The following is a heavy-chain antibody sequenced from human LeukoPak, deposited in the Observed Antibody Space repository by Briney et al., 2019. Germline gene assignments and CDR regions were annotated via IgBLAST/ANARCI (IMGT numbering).Heavy chain of an antibody. V-gene: IGHV4-39*07. CDR1: GGSISSSSYY. J-gene: IGHJ4*02. CDR3: ARWNYYDRTIDY. CDR2: IYYSGST. Sequence: PSETLSLTCTVSGGSISSSSYYWGWIRQPPGKGLEWIGSIYYSGSTYYNPSLKSRVTISVDTSKNQFSLKLSSVTAADTAVYYCARWNYYDRTIDYWGQGTLVTVSS. D-gene: IGHD3-22*01.